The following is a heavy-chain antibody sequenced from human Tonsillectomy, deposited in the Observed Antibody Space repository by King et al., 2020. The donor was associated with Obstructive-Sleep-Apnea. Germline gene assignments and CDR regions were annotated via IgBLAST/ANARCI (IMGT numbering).Heavy chain of an antibody. D-gene: IGHD2-15*01. J-gene: IGHJ4*02. Sequence: VQLVESGGGLVQPGGSLRLSCAASGFTFSSYSMNWVRQAPGKGLEWVSYISSSSSTIYYADSVKGRFTISRDNAKNSLYLQMNSLRAEDTAVYYCARDSRSCSVGSCSSGPVDYWGQGTLVTVSS. CDR3: ARDSRSCSVGSCSSGPVDY. V-gene: IGHV3-48*04. CDR1: GFTFSSYS. CDR2: ISSSSSTI.